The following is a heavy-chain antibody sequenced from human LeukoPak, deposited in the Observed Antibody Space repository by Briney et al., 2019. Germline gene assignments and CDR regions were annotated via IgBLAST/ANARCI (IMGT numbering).Heavy chain of an antibody. V-gene: IGHV1-69*05. D-gene: IGHD5-24*01. CDR1: GGTFSSYA. J-gene: IGHJ4*02. CDR2: IIPIFGTA. CDR3: ARGDAEMATTSGFDY. Sequence: ASVKVSCKASGGTFSSYAISWLRQAPGQGLEWMGGIIPIFGTANYAQKFQGRVTITTDESTSTAYMELSSLRSEDTAVYYCARGDAEMATTSGFDYWGQGTLVTVSS.